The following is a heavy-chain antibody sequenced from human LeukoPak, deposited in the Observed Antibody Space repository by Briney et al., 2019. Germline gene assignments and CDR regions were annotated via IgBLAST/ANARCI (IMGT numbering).Heavy chain of an antibody. CDR1: GFTFRGFL. V-gene: IGHV3-7*01. CDR2: IKQDGSEK. Sequence: GGSLRLSCAASGFTFRGFLMSWVRQTPGKGLEWVANIKQDGSEKYYADSVKGRFTISRDNTKNSLSLQMNSLRAEDTAIYYCARAGSNWNYVYWGQGTLVTVSS. CDR3: ARAGSNWNYVY. D-gene: IGHD1-7*01. J-gene: IGHJ4*02.